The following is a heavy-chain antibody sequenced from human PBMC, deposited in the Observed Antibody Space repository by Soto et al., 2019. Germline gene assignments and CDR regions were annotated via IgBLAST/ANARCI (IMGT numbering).Heavy chain of an antibody. CDR2: IYDSGST. J-gene: IGHJ5*02. Sequence: PSGTLSLTCTVSGGSINNYYWSWIRRPPGKGLEWIGYIYDSGSTNYNPSLKSRVTMSVDTSKNQFSLNLSSVTAADTAVYYCAREHGFSYGLNYFDPWGQGTLVTVSS. V-gene: IGHV4-59*01. D-gene: IGHD5-18*01. CDR1: GGSINNYY. CDR3: AREHGFSYGLNYFDP.